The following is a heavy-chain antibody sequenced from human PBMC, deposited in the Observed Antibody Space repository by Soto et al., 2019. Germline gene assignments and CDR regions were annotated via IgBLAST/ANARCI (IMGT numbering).Heavy chain of an antibody. V-gene: IGHV3-30*18. CDR3: AKEGIELWSAFDY. CDR1: GFTFSNYG. CDR2: ISYDGSNK. Sequence: QVQLVESGGGVVQPGRSLRLSCATSGFTFSNYGIHWVRQAPGKGLEWVAVISYDGSNKYYADSVKGRFTISRDNSKYTVYLQINSLRAEDTAVYYCAKEGIELWSAFDYWGQGILVTVSS. J-gene: IGHJ4*02. D-gene: IGHD5-18*01.